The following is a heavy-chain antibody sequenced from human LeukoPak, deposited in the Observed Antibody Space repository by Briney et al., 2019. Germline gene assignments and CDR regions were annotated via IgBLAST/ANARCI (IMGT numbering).Heavy chain of an antibody. CDR1: GFTFSGSA. Sequence: GGSLKLSCAASGFTFSGSAMHWVRQASGKGLEWVGRIRSKANSYATAYAASVKGRFTISRDDSKNTAYLQMNSLKTEDTAVYYCVSHYYDDSAPDSWGQGTLVAVSS. J-gene: IGHJ5*01. V-gene: IGHV3-73*01. CDR3: VSHYYDDSAPDS. D-gene: IGHD3-22*01. CDR2: IRSKANSYAT.